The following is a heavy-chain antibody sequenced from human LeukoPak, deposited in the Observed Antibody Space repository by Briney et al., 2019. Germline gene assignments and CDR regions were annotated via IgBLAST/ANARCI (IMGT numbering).Heavy chain of an antibody. CDR2: ISGSGGST. CDR1: GFTFSSYA. V-gene: IGHV3-23*01. J-gene: IGHJ5*02. CDR3: AKDPNYYDTNWFDP. D-gene: IGHD3-22*01. Sequence: PGGSLRPSCAASGFTFSSYAMSWVRQAPGKGLEWVSAISGSGGSTYYADSVKGRFTISRDNSKNTLYLQMNSLRAEDTAVYYCAKDPNYYDTNWFDPWGQGTLVTVSS.